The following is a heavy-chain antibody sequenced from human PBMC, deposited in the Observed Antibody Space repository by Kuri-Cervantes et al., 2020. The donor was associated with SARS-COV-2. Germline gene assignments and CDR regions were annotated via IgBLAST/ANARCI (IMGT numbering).Heavy chain of an antibody. CDR2: IYHSGST. J-gene: IGHJ3*02. V-gene: IGHV4-30-2*01. D-gene: IGHD3-3*01. Sequence: LRLSCTVSGGSISSGGYYWSWIRRPPGKGLEWIGYIYHSGSTYYNPSLKSRVTISVDRSKNQFSLKLSSVTAADTAVYYCARGHWSGYSNAAEMGAFDIWGQGTMVTVSS. CDR3: ARGHWSGYSNAAEMGAFDI. CDR1: GGSISSGGYY.